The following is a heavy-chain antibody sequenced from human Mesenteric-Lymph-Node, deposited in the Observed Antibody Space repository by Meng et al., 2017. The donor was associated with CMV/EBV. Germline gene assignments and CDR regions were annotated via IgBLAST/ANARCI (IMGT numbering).Heavy chain of an antibody. J-gene: IGHJ4*02. CDR1: GYTFTDSP. CDR2: INPFNGNT. CDR3: TRGGNTAYAHFDY. Sequence: CKASGYTFTDSPLHWVRQAPGQRLEWMGWINPFNGNTKHSQKFQGRVTITRDTSANTAYMELSSLRSEDTAIYYCTRGGNTAYAHFDYWGQGTLVTVSS. V-gene: IGHV1-3*01. D-gene: IGHD5-12*01.